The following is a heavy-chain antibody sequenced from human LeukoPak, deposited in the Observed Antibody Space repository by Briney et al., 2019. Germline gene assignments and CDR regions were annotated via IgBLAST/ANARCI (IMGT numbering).Heavy chain of an antibody. CDR2: IYSGGST. J-gene: IGHJ4*02. CDR3: ARGYDYSNYYFDY. D-gene: IGHD4-11*01. V-gene: IGHV3-53*01. Sequence: PGGSLRLSCAASGFNVSSNYMRWVRQAPGKGLEWVSVIYSGGSTYYADSVKGRFTISRDNSKNTLYLQMNSLRAEDTAVYYCARGYDYSNYYFDYWGQGTLVTVSS. CDR1: GFNVSSNY.